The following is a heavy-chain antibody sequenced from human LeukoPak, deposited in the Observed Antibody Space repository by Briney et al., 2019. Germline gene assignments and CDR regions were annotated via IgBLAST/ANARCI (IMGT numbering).Heavy chain of an antibody. D-gene: IGHD2-21*02. V-gene: IGHV4-39*01. CDR2: IYYSGST. Sequence: PSETLSLTCTVSGGSISSSSYYWGWIRQPPGKGLEWIGNIYYSGSTYYNPSLKSRVTIPVDTSKNQFSLKLTSVTAADTAVYYCARNPSLHIVVVTAIDYWGQGTLVTVSS. J-gene: IGHJ4*02. CDR1: GGSISSSSYY. CDR3: ARNPSLHIVVVTAIDY.